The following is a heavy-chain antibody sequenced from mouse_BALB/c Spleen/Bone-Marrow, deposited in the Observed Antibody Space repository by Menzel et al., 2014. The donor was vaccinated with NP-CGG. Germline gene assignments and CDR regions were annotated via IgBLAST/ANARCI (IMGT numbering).Heavy chain of an antibody. CDR3: ASYYYGSSSFAY. J-gene: IGHJ3*01. V-gene: IGHV14-3*02. Sequence: EVQVVGSGAELVKPGASVKLSCTASGFNIKDTYMHWVKQRPEQGLEWIGRIDPANGNTKYDPKFQGKATITADTSSNTAYLQLSSLTSEDTAVYYCASYYYGSSSFAYWGQGTMVTVSA. CDR1: GFNIKDTY. CDR2: IDPANGNT. D-gene: IGHD1-1*01.